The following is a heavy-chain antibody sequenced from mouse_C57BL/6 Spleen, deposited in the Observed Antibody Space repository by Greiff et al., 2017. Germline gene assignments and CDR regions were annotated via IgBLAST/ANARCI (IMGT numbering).Heavy chain of an antibody. CDR2: IDPENGDT. CDR3: TFITTVEGAWFAY. V-gene: IGHV14-4*01. J-gene: IGHJ3*01. Sequence: VQLQQSGAELVRPGASVKLSCTASGFNIKDDYMHWVKQRPEQGLEWIGWIDPENGDTEYASKFQGKATITADTSSITAYLQLSSLTSEDTAVYYCTFITTVEGAWFAYWGQGTLVTVSA. CDR1: GFNIKDDY. D-gene: IGHD1-1*01.